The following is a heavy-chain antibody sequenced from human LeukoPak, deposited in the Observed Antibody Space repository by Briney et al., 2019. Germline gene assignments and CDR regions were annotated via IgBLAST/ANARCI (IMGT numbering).Heavy chain of an antibody. J-gene: IGHJ6*02. CDR2: IYYSGST. CDR1: GGSISSNSYY. D-gene: IGHD5/OR15-5a*01. V-gene: IGHV4-39*07. CDR3: ARGVRYDGMDV. Sequence: SETLSLTCSVSGGSISSNSYYWGWIRQPPGKGLEWIGSIYYSGSTYYNPSLKSRVTISVDTSKNQFSLKLSSVTAADTAVYYCARGVRYDGMDVWGQGTTVTVSS.